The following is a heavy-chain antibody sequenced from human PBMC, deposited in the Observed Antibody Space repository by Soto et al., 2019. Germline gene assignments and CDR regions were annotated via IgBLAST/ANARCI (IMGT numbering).Heavy chain of an antibody. D-gene: IGHD2-15*01. CDR3: ARALHYCGGGACYSGDAFDF. J-gene: IGHJ3*01. CDR2: ISNDGSKK. Sequence: GGSLRLSCAASGFTFTAYAMNWVRQTPGKGLEWVAGISNDGSKKYYPDSVKGRFTISRDNSKNTLYLQLNSLTPEDTAVYLCARALHYCGGGACYSGDAFDFWGQGTMVTVSS. CDR1: GFTFTAYA. V-gene: IGHV3-30-3*01.